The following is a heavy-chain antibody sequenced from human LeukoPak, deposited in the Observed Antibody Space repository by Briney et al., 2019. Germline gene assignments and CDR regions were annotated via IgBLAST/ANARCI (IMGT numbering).Heavy chain of an antibody. CDR1: GFIFGNYW. Sequence: GGSLRLSCATSGFIFGNYWMHWVRQAPGKGLVWVSPINNDGSSTTYADSVKGRFTISRDNARNTLYLQMNSLRAEDTAVYYCARDGISCSGGHCYFASWGQGTLVTVSS. CDR2: INNDGSST. CDR3: ARDGISCSGGHCYFAS. V-gene: IGHV3-74*01. D-gene: IGHD2-15*01. J-gene: IGHJ4*02.